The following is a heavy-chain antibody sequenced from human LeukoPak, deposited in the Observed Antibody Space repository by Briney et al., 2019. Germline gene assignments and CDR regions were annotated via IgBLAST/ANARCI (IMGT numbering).Heavy chain of an antibody. J-gene: IGHJ3*02. V-gene: IGHV4-39*07. D-gene: IGHD4-23*01. CDR1: GGSISSSSYY. CDR2: IYYSGST. Sequence: KPSQTLSLTCTVSGGSISSSSYYWGWIRQPPGKGLEWIGCIYYSGSTYYNPSLKSRVTISVGTSKNQFSLKLSSVTAADTAVYYCAREEDYGGNLDAFDIWGQGTMVTVSS. CDR3: AREEDYGGNLDAFDI.